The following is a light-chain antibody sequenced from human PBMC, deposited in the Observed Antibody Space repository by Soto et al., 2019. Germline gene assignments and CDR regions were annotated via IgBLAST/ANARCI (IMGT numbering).Light chain of an antibody. Sequence: QAVVTQPASVSGSPGQSITISCTGTSSDGGGYNYVSWYQQHPGKAPKLMIYDVSNRPSGVSNRFSGSKSGNTASLTISGLQAEDEADYYCSSYTGSSTYVVFGGGTKLTVL. CDR3: SSYTGSSTYVV. CDR1: SSDGGGYNY. V-gene: IGLV2-14*01. J-gene: IGLJ2*01. CDR2: DVS.